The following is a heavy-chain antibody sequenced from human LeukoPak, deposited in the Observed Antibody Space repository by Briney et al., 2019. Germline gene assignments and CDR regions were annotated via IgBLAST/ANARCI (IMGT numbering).Heavy chain of an antibody. CDR2: ISAYNGNT. V-gene: IGHV1-18*01. D-gene: IGHD1-26*01. CDR3: AREEANSGTYYVDY. J-gene: IGHJ4*02. Sequence: ASVKVSCKASGYTFTSYGISWVRQAPGQGLEWMGWISAYNGNTNYAQQLQGRVTMTTDTSTSTAYMELRSLRSDDTAVYYCAREEANSGTYYVDYWGQGTLVTVSS. CDR1: GYTFTSYG.